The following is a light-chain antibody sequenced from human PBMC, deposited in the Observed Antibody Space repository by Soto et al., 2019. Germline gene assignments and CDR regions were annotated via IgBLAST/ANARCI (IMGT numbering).Light chain of an antibody. V-gene: IGLV2-11*01. J-gene: IGLJ1*01. CDR3: CSYAGTFYV. Sequence: QSALTQPRSVSGSPEQSVTISCTGTSSDFGGYNYVSWYQHHPGKAPKLMIYDVSERPSGVPDRFSGSKSGNTASLTISGLQAEDEADYYCCSYAGTFYVFGTGTKLTVL. CDR2: DVS. CDR1: SSDFGGYNY.